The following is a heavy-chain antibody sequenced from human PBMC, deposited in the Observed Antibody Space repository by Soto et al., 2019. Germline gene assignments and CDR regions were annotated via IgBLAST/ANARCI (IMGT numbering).Heavy chain of an antibody. J-gene: IGHJ6*02. Sequence: GGSLRLSCAASGFTVSSNYMGWVRQAPGKGLEWVSVIYSGGSTYYADSVKGRFTISRDNSKNTLYLQMNSLRAEDTAVYYCARDHDARYFDWLLTDYYYYGMDVWGQGTTVTVSS. CDR1: GFTVSSNY. CDR3: ARDHDARYFDWLLTDYYYYGMDV. D-gene: IGHD3-9*01. CDR2: IYSGGST. V-gene: IGHV3-53*05.